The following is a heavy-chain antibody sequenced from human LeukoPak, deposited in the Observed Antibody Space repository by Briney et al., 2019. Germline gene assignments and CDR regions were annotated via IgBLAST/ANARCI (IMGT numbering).Heavy chain of an antibody. CDR2: INPNSGGT. CDR1: GYTFTGYY. J-gene: IGHJ4*02. Sequence: EASVKVSCKASGYTFTGYYMHWVRQAPGQGLEWMGWINPNSGGTNYAQKFQGRVTMTRDTSISTAYMELSRLRSEDTAVYYCARGRGYCSSTSRYYFDYWGQGTLVTVSS. CDR3: ARGRGYCSSTSRYYFDY. D-gene: IGHD2-2*01. V-gene: IGHV1-2*02.